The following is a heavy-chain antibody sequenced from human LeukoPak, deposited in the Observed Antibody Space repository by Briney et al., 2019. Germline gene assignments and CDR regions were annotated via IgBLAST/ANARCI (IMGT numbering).Heavy chain of an antibody. J-gene: IGHJ4*02. D-gene: IGHD6-19*01. CDR2: IYSGGST. V-gene: IGHV3-53*01. Sequence: GGSLRLSCAASGFTVSSNYMSWVRQAPGKGLEWVSVIYSGGSTYYADSVKGRFTISRDNSKDTLYLQMNSLRAEDTAVYYCARAPPLGSGEGGFDYWGQGTLVTVSS. CDR3: ARAPPLGSGEGGFDY. CDR1: GFTVSSNY.